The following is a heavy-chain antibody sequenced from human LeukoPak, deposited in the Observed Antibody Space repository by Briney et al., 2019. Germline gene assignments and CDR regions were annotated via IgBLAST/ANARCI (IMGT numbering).Heavy chain of an antibody. V-gene: IGHV1-69*05. CDR2: IIPIFGTA. J-gene: IGHJ3*02. D-gene: IGHD2-2*01. CDR1: GGTFSSYA. CDR3: ARSSTVVPAAISAFDI. Sequence: SVKVSCKASGGTFSSYAISWVRQAPGQGLEWMGGIIPIFGTANYAQKFQGRVTITTDESTSTAYMELSSLRSEDTAVYYCARSSTVVPAAISAFDIWDQGTMVTVSS.